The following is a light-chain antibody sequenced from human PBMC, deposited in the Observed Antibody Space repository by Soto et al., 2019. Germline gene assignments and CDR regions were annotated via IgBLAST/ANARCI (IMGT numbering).Light chain of an antibody. J-gene: IGKJ5*01. Sequence: EIVLTQSPATLSLSPGERATLSCRASQSVSSYLAWCQQKPGQAPRLLIYDASNRATGIPARFSGSGSGTDFTLTISSLEPEDFAVYYCQQRSNWSTFGQGTRLEIK. CDR3: QQRSNWST. V-gene: IGKV3-11*01. CDR2: DAS. CDR1: QSVSSY.